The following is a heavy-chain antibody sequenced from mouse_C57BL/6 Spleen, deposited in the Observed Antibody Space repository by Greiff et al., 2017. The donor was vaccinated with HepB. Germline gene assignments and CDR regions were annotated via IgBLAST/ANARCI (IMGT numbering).Heavy chain of an antibody. J-gene: IGHJ3*01. CDR2: IYPRSGNT. Sequence: QVQLKQSGAELARPGASVKLSCKASGYTFTSYGISWVKQRTGQGLEWIGEIYPRSGNTYYNEKFKGKATLTADKSSSTAYMELRSLTSEDSAVYFCAPHYYGSSPWFAYWGQGTLVTVSA. CDR1: GYTFTSYG. D-gene: IGHD1-1*01. V-gene: IGHV1-81*01. CDR3: APHYYGSSPWFAY.